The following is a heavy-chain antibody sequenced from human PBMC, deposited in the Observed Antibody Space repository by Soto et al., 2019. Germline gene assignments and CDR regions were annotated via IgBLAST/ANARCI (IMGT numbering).Heavy chain of an antibody. D-gene: IGHD3-10*01. CDR3: ARYFRGVISPFDF. V-gene: IGHV4-59*08. Sequence: SETLSLTCTVSGGSISSYYWSWIRQPPGKGLEWIGYIYHSGSTNYNPSLKSRVSISVDTSKNQFSLKLSSVTAADTAVYYCARYFRGVISPFDFWGQGTLVTVSS. CDR1: GGSISSYY. J-gene: IGHJ4*02. CDR2: IYHSGST.